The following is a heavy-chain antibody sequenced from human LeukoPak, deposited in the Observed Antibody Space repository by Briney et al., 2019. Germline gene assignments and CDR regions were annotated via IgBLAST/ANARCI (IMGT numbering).Heavy chain of an antibody. CDR2: IYYSGST. CDR3: ARNYYDSSGYYFNNWFDP. Sequence: PSETLSLTCTVSGGSISSYYWSWIRQPPGKGLEWIGYIYYSGSTNYNPSLKSRVTISVDTSKNQFSLKLSSVTAADTAVYYCARNYYDSSGYYFNNWFDPWGQGTLVTVSS. J-gene: IGHJ5*02. CDR1: GGSISSYY. D-gene: IGHD3-22*01. V-gene: IGHV4-59*01.